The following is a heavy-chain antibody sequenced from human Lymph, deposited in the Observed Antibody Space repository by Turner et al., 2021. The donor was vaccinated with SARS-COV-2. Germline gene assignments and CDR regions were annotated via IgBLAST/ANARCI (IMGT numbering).Heavy chain of an antibody. V-gene: IGHV3-7*01. CDR2: IKQDGSEK. CDR1: GFTFSYYW. D-gene: IGHD3-16*02. J-gene: IGHJ4*02. CDR3: ARMGSYSWYFDY. Sequence: EVQLVESGGGLVQPGGSLRLSCAASGFTFSYYWRSWVRQAQGKGLEWVANIKQDGSEKYYVDSVKGRFTISRDNAKNSLFLQMNSLRAEDTAVYYCARMGSYSWYFDYWGQGTLVTVSS.